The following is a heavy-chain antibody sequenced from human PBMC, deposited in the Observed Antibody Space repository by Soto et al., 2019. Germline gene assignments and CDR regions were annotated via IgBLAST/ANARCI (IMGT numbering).Heavy chain of an antibody. V-gene: IGHV1-2*02. CDR3: ARERYGVVVAATLSYYGMDV. CDR2: INPNSGGT. J-gene: IGHJ6*02. D-gene: IGHD2-15*01. CDR1: GYTFTGYY. Sequence: ASVKVSCKASGYTFTGYYMHWLRQAPGQGLEWMGWINPNSGGTNYAQKFQGRVTMTRDTSISTAYMELSRLRSDDTAVYYCARERYGVVVAATLSYYGMDVWGQGTTVTVSS.